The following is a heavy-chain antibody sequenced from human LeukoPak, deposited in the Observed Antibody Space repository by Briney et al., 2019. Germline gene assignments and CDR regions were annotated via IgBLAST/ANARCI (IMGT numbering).Heavy chain of an antibody. D-gene: IGHD6-19*01. Sequence: GGSLRLSCAASGFPFRSHWMHWVRQAPGKGLVWVSRINGYGSSTNYADSVKGRFNISRENAKNTLHLQMNNLRVEDTAVYYCAMTYSSGYYGFDYWGQGTLVTVSS. CDR2: INGYGSST. V-gene: IGHV3-74*01. CDR3: AMTYSSGYYGFDY. CDR1: GFPFRSHW. J-gene: IGHJ4*02.